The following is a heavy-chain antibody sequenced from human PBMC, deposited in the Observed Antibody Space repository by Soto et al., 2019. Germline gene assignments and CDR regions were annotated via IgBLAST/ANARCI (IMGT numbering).Heavy chain of an antibody. CDR1: GFTFSSYG. D-gene: IGHD4-17*01. CDR3: AKAAGLRPQRGNYYYYGMDV. Sequence: GGSLRLSCAASGFTFSSYGMHWVRQAPSKGLEWVAVISYDGSNKYYADSVKGRFTISRDNSKNTLYLQMNSLRAEDTAVYYCAKAAGLRPQRGNYYYYGMDVWGQGTTVTVSS. V-gene: IGHV3-30*18. CDR2: ISYDGSNK. J-gene: IGHJ6*02.